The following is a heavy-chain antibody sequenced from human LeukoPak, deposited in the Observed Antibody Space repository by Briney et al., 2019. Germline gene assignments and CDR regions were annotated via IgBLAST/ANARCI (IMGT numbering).Heavy chain of an antibody. CDR3: ARVPYGSGSAWFDP. CDR2: ISSDGSKQ. J-gene: IGHJ5*02. CDR1: GFIFRNYA. V-gene: IGHV3-30*04. D-gene: IGHD3-10*01. Sequence: PGTSLRLSCAASGFIFRNYAMHWISQAPGKGLEWVAIISSDGSKQYYADSVKGRFTISRDTSKNTLYLQMNSLRADDTAVYYCARVPYGSGSAWFDPWGQGTLVTVSS.